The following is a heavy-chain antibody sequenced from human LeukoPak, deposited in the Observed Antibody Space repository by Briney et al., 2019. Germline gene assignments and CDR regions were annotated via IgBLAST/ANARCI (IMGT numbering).Heavy chain of an antibody. D-gene: IGHD3-10*01. CDR1: GFTVSSNY. J-gene: IGHJ4*02. CDR2: IYSGGST. Sequence: GGSLRLSCAASGFTVSSNYMSWVRQAPGKGLEWVSVIYSGGSTYYADSVKGRFTISRDNSKNTLYLQMNSLRAEDTAVYYCAREGISSGSYLIDYWGQGTLVTVSS. V-gene: IGHV3-66*01. CDR3: AREGISSGSYLIDY.